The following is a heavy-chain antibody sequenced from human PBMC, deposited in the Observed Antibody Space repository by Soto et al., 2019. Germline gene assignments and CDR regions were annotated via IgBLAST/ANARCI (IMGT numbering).Heavy chain of an antibody. D-gene: IGHD3-10*01. CDR1: GFGFSSYA. V-gene: IGHV3-23*01. J-gene: IGHJ4*02. Sequence: EVQLLESGGGLVQPGGSLRLSCVASGFGFSSYAMNWVRQAPGRGLEWVSAIRGSGSRTYYVGSVEGRFTISRDNSKSTLYLQRDSLRADDTAVYYCAKDFDYYLDPGLVDFWGQGALVTVSS. CDR2: IRGSGSRT. CDR3: AKDFDYYLDPGLVDF.